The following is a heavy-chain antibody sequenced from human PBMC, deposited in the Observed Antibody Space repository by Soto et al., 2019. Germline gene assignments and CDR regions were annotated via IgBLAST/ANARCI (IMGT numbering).Heavy chain of an antibody. CDR1: GGSVTSDEDY. D-gene: IGHD5-18*01. J-gene: IGHJ4*02. CDR3: ATESGSTYGYFDH. Sequence: SETLSFTCTVSGGSVTSDEDYWTWIRQSPGKGLEWIGYISNSGSTGYNPSLKTLLSMSVDRSKNQFTLRLTSVTAADTAVYFCATESGSTYGYFDHWGQGTQVTVSS. V-gene: IGHV4-30-4*01. CDR2: ISNSGST.